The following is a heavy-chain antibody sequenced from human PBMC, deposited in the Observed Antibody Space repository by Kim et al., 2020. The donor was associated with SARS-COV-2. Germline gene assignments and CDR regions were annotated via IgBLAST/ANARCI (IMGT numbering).Heavy chain of an antibody. CDR3: ARAEEYYYDALPDYYGMDV. CDR2: IYYSGST. V-gene: IGHV4-39*01. D-gene: IGHD3-22*01. J-gene: IGHJ6*02. Sequence: SETLSLTCTVSGGSISSSSYYWGWIRQPPGTGLEWIGSIYYSGSTYYNPSLKSRVTISVDTSKNQFSLKLSSVTAADTAVYYCARAEEYYYDALPDYYGMDVWGQGTTVTVSS. CDR1: GGSISSSSYY.